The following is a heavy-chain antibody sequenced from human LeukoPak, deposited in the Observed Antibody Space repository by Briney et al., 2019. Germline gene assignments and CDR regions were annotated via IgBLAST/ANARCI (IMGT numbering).Heavy chain of an antibody. CDR1: GGSISSYY. CDR2: IYYSGST. D-gene: IGHD3-10*01. J-gene: IGHJ4*02. Sequence: SETLSLTCTVSGGSISSYYWSWIRQPPGKGLEWIGYIYYSGSTNYNPSLKSRVTISVDTSKNQFSLKLSSVTAADTAVYYCARVLQGSDYFDYWGQGTLVTVPS. V-gene: IGHV4-59*01. CDR3: ARVLQGSDYFDY.